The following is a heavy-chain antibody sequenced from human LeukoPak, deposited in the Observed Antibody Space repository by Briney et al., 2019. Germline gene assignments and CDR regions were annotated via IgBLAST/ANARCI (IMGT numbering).Heavy chain of an antibody. CDR3: ATDYGDYVGY. J-gene: IGHJ3*01. CDR2: IYYSGST. V-gene: IGHV4-39*02. CDR1: GGSMSSSSYY. D-gene: IGHD4-17*01. Sequence: SETLSLTCTVSGGSMSSSSYYWGWIRQPPGKGLEWSGSIYYSGSTYYNPSLKSRITISVDTSKNQFSLKLSSVTAAGTAVYYCATDYGDYVGYWGQGTMVTVSS.